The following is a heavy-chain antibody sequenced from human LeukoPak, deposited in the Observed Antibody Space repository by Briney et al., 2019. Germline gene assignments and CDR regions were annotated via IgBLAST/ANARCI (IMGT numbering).Heavy chain of an antibody. CDR3: ARGSLAARLPRLSY. CDR2: MNPNSGNT. J-gene: IGHJ4*02. V-gene: IGHV1-8*01. Sequence: ASVKVSCKASGYTFTSYDINWVRQATGQGLEWMGWMNPNSGNTGYAQKFQGRVTMTRNTSISTAYMELSSLRSEDTVVCYCARGSLAARLPRLSYWGQGTLVTVSS. CDR1: GYTFTSYD. D-gene: IGHD6-13*01.